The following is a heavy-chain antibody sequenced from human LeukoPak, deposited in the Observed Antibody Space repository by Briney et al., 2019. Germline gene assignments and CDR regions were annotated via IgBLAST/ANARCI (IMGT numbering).Heavy chain of an antibody. D-gene: IGHD5-18*01. CDR3: ARLAGYSYGSTYYYYYYMDV. CDR2: IIPIFGTA. V-gene: IGHV1-69*13. J-gene: IGHJ6*03. Sequence: SVKVSCKASGGTFSSYAISWVRQAPGQGLEWMGGIIPIFGTANYAQKFQGRVTITADESTSTAYMELSSLRSEDTAVYYCARLAGYSYGSTYYYYYYMDVWGKGTTVTISS. CDR1: GGTFSSYA.